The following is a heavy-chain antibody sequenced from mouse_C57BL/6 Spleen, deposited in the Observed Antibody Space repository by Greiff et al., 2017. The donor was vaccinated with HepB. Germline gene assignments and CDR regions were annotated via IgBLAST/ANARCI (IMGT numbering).Heavy chain of an antibody. Sequence: QVQLQQSGPELVKPGASVKISCKASGYAFSSSWMNWVKQRPGKGLEWIGRIYPGDGDTNYNGKFKGKATLTADKSSSTAYMQLSSLTSEDSAVYFCARGGDYFPFDYWGQGTTLTVSS. CDR3: ARGGDYFPFDY. J-gene: IGHJ2*01. CDR2: IYPGDGDT. V-gene: IGHV1-82*01. D-gene: IGHD1-1*01. CDR1: GYAFSSSW.